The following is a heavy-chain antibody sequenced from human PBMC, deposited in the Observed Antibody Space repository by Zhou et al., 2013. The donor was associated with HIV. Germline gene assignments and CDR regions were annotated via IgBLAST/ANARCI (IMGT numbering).Heavy chain of an antibody. CDR2: IIPIFGTP. CDR1: GGTFGTFA. D-gene: IGHD3-22*01. Sequence: QVQLVQSGAEIKEPGSSVKVSCKASGGTFGTFAISWVRQAPGQGLEWMGGIIPIFGTPNYAQKFQGRVTITTDESTSTAYLDLSSLTSEDTAVYYCAKAGGTFYFDTSGNFAPYFDLWGQGTLVTVSS. V-gene: IGHV1-69*05. J-gene: IGHJ4*02. CDR3: AKAGGTFYFDTSGNFAPYFDL.